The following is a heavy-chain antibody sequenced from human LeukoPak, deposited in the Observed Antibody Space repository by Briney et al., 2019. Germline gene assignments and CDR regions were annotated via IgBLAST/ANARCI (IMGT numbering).Heavy chain of an antibody. CDR2: ISSTGKTI. CDR1: GFTFSDHY. V-gene: IGHV3-11*01. Sequence: GGSLRLSCAASGFTFSDHYMSWIRQSPGKGLEYISYISSTGKTIYYADSVQGRFTISRDNAKNSLFLQMSSLRAEDTAVYYCAKGTLDIVVVPAAPKVYYFDYWGQGTLVTVSS. D-gene: IGHD2-2*01. CDR3: AKGTLDIVVVPAAPKVYYFDY. J-gene: IGHJ4*02.